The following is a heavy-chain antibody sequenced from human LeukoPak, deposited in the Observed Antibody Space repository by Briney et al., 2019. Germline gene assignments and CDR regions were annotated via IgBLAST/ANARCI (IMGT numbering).Heavy chain of an antibody. CDR3: ARGNGWKLHDY. V-gene: IGHV4-4*07. D-gene: IGHD4-23*01. CDR2: VSRSGGV. J-gene: IGHJ4*02. CDR1: DDSVTTSY. Sequence: SETLSLTCTVSDDSVTTSYCSWIRQSAGEGREWIGRVSRSGGVLYNSSFRSRSTLPVAPSNTQFSLAVSGVTAADTAVYYCARGNGWKLHDYWGQGIQVTVSS.